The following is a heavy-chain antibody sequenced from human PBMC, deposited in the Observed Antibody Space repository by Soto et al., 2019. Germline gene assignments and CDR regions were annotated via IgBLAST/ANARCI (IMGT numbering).Heavy chain of an antibody. Sequence: ASVKVSCKASGYTFSSHYMHWVRQAPGQGLECMVIIDPSGGSTAYAQKFQGRVTMTSDTSTSTVFMELSSLRSEDTAVYYCARGGASTDYYSSRGGERNAFDIWG. J-gene: IGHJ3*02. CDR3: ARGGASTDYYSSRGGERNAFDI. CDR1: GYTFSSHY. D-gene: IGHD3-22*01. V-gene: IGHV1-46*03. CDR2: IDPSGGST.